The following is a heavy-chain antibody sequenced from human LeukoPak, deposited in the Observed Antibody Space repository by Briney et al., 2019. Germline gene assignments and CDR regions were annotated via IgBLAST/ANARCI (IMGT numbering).Heavy chain of an antibody. CDR2: INSSSGTI. CDR1: GFKLIGYS. CDR3: AKEGDDTGYRYFDD. D-gene: IGHD3-9*01. J-gene: IGHJ4*02. V-gene: IGHV3-48*04. Sequence: GGSLRLSCAASGFKLIGYSMDWVRQAPGKGLEWVSYINSSSGTIIYADSVKGRFTISRDNAKNSLYLQMNSLRAEDTAVYYCAKEGDDTGYRYFDDWGQGTLVTVSS.